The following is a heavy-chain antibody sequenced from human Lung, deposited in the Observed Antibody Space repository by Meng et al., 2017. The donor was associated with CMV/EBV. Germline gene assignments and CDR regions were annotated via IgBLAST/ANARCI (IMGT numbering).Heavy chain of an antibody. D-gene: IGHD2-8*01. J-gene: IGHJ5*02. V-gene: IGHV4-39*07. CDR2: IYYSGLT. CDR3: ARVWANGEGWFDP. CDR1: GGSIGIIMPY. Sequence: ESLARDMRSNSRHSSPHSPVVGGSIGIIMPYWGCIRQPPGKGLEWIGNIYYSGLTSYNPSLKSRVTISVDTSKNQFSLKLSSVTAADTAVFYCARVWANGEGWFDPWGQGTLVTVSS.